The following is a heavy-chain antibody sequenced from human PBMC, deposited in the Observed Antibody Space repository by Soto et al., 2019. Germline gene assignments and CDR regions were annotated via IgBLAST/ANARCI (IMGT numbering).Heavy chain of an antibody. V-gene: IGHV3-21*04. J-gene: IGHJ6*02. CDR3: ARDFVFGEFVYYYGMDV. D-gene: IGHD3-10*02. Sequence: GGSLRLSCAAYGFTFSSYAMSWVRQAPGRGLEWVSSINSGGGDIYYADSVKGRLTISRDNAKNSLYLEMNSVRAEATALYYCARDFVFGEFVYYYGMDVWGQGTTVTVSS. CDR1: GFTFSSYA. CDR2: INSGGGDI.